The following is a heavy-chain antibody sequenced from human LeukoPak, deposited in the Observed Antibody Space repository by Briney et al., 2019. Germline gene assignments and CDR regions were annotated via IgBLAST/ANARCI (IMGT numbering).Heavy chain of an antibody. J-gene: IGHJ4*02. CDR1: GFTFSSNA. CDR3: ARSAAAGRIVATFDY. CDR2: ISYDGSNK. V-gene: IGHV3-30*04. D-gene: IGHD5-12*01. Sequence: PGRSLRLSCAASGFTFSSNAMHWVRQAPGKGLEWVAIISYDGSNKYYADSVKGRFTISRDKSKNTLYLQMNSLRGEDTAVYYCARSAAAGRIVATFDYWCQGTLVTVSS.